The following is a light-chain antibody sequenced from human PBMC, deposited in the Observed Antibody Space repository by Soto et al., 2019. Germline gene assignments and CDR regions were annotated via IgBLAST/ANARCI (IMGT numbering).Light chain of an antibody. Sequence: IVLTPSPGTLSLSPWSRATLSVRASLSLSSSFLAWYQQKPGQAPRLLIYDASNRATGIPARFSGSGSGTDFTLTISSLEPEDFAVYYCQQRGNWPPNFGGGTKVDIK. V-gene: IGKV3D-20*02. CDR3: QQRGNWPPN. J-gene: IGKJ4*01. CDR2: DAS. CDR1: LSLSSSF.